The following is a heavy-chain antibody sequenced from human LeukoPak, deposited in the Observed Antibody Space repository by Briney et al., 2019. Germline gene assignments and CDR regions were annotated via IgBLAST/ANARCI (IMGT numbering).Heavy chain of an antibody. CDR1: RFTFSGYS. V-gene: IGHV3-7*01. Sequence: PGGSLRLSCAASRFTFSGYSMNWARQAPGMGLERVANIKADGSGKYYVDSVRGRFSISRDNAKNSLYLELNNLRAEDTGVYFCARDRGRQQFDYWGQGTLVTVSS. J-gene: IGHJ4*01. D-gene: IGHD3-10*01. CDR3: ARDRGRQQFDY. CDR2: IKADGSGK.